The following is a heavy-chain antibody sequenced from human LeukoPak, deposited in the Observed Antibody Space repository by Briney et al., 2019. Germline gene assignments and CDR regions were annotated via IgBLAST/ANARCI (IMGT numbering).Heavy chain of an antibody. CDR1: GFTFSNFA. CDR3: AKVGFSEMEWLLYSDH. CDR2: ISANGGAT. J-gene: IGHJ4*02. Sequence: GGSLRLSCAASGFTFSNFAMSWVRQAPGKGLECVSLISANGGATYYADSVKGRFTNSRDNSKNTLYLQMNSLRAEDTAVYYCAKVGFSEMEWLLYSDHWGQGTLVTVSS. V-gene: IGHV3-23*01. D-gene: IGHD3-3*01.